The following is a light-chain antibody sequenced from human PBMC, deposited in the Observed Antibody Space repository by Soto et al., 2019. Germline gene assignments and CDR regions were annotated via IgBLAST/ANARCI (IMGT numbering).Light chain of an antibody. J-gene: IGKJ4*01. CDR3: QQYGSSPLT. CDR1: QSVSAGH. Sequence: EIVLTQSPATLSVSPGERATVSCRSSQSVSAGHLAWYQQKPGQAPRLLIYGASSRATGIPDRFSGSGSGTDFTLTISRLEPEDFAVYFCQQYGSSPLTFGGGTKVDIK. CDR2: GAS. V-gene: IGKV3-20*01.